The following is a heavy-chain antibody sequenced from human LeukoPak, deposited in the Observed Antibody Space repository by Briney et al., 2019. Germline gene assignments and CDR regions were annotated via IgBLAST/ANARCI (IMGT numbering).Heavy chain of an antibody. CDR3: AKGNLGYCSGGSCYGDWFDP. V-gene: IGHV3-9*03. Sequence: GGSLRLSCAASGFTFDDYAMPWVRQAPGKGLEKDPGNSWNSGSIGYADSVKGRFTISRDNAKNSLYLQMNSLRAEDMALYYCAKGNLGYCSGGSCYGDWFDPWGQGTLVTVSS. CDR2: NSWNSGSI. J-gene: IGHJ5*02. D-gene: IGHD2-15*01. CDR1: GFTFDDYA.